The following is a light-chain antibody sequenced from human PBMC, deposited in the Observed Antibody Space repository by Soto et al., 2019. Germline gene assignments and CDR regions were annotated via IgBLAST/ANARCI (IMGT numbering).Light chain of an antibody. V-gene: IGKV1-39*01. CDR2: SAS. Sequence: EIQMTQSPASLSASVGDRVTITCRASQTINMYLNWYQQKPGKAPILLISSASSLQSGVPSRFNGSRSGTEFTLTITSLQPEDFGTYYCQQSFSPPPLTFGGGTKVEVK. J-gene: IGKJ4*01. CDR1: QTINMY. CDR3: QQSFSPPPLT.